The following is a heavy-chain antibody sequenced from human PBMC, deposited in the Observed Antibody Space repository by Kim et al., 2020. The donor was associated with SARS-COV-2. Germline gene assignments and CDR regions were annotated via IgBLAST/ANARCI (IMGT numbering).Heavy chain of an antibody. D-gene: IGHD4-17*01. V-gene: IGHV1-3*01. CDR1: GYTFTGYN. Sequence: ASVKVSCKASGYTFTGYNTHWVRQAPGQRLEWMGCIIAGNGNPEYSQKFQGRVTITRDTSANTAYMELSSLTSEDTALYYCARGFLGDSPTSWGQGTLVTVSS. J-gene: IGHJ4*02. CDR2: IIAGNGNP. CDR3: ARGFLGDSPTS.